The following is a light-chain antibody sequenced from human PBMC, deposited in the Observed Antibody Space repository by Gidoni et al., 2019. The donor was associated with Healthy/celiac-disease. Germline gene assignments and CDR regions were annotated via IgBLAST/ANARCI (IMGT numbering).Light chain of an antibody. CDR2: DVS. CDR3: CSYAGSYTLYV. Sequence: QSALTQPRSVSGSPGQSATISCTGTSSDVGGYNYVSWYQQHPGKAPKPMIYDVSKRPSGFPDRFSGSKSGNTASLTISGLQAEDEADYYCCSYAGSYTLYVFGTGTKVTVL. V-gene: IGLV2-11*01. J-gene: IGLJ1*01. CDR1: SSDVGGYNY.